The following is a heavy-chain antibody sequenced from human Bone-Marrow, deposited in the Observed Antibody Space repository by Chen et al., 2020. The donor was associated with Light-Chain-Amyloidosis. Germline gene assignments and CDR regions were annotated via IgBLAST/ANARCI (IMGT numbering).Heavy chain of an antibody. CDR3: ARRRDGYNFDY. Sequence: EVQLEQSGPEVKEPGESLKISCKGSGYTFPNYWIGWVRQMPGKGLEWMGVIDPEYSDARYSPSFEGQVTISADKSITTAYLQWRSLKASDTAMYYCARRRDGYNFDYLVQGTLVTVSS. J-gene: IGHJ4*02. CDR1: GYTFPNYW. CDR2: IDPEYSDA. D-gene: IGHD5-12*01. V-gene: IGHV5-51*01.